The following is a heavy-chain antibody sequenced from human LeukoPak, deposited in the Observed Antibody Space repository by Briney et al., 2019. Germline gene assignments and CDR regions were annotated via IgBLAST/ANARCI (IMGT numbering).Heavy chain of an antibody. CDR1: GFTFSSYG. CDR2: ISYDGSNK. D-gene: IGHD3-10*01. CDR3: AKVGFGELLPDY. J-gene: IGHJ4*02. V-gene: IGHV3-30*18. Sequence: GRSLRLSCAASGFTFSSYGTHWVRQAPGKGLEWVAVISYDGSNKYYADSVKGRFTISRDNSKNTLYLQMNSLRAEDTAVYYCAKVGFGELLPDYWGQGTLVTVSS.